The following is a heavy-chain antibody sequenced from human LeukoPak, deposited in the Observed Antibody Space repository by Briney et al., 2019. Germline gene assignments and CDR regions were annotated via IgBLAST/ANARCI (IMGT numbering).Heavy chain of an antibody. J-gene: IGHJ4*02. D-gene: IGHD1/OR15-1a*01. V-gene: IGHV3-30*18. CDR3: AKESWNNDGCFDY. Sequence: GGSLRFSCAASGVSFSTYGMHWVRQAPSKGLESVAFISDDGSNKNYADSVKGRFTISRDNSKNTLYLQMNSLRGEDTAVYYCAKESWNNDGCFDYWGQGTLVTVSS. CDR2: ISDDGSNK. CDR1: GVSFSTYG.